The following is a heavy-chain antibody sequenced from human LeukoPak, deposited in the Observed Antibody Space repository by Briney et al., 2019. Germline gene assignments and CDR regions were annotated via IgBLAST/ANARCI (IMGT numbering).Heavy chain of an antibody. CDR2: ISGSGGST. V-gene: IGHV3-23*01. CDR1: GFTFSSYA. D-gene: IGHD6-25*01. Sequence: GGSLRLSCAASGFTFSSYAMSWVRQAPGKGLEWVSAISGSGGSTYYADSVKGRFTISRDNSKNTLYLQMNSLRAEDTAVYYCAKGPGYSSEWPYFQHWGQGTLVTVSS. J-gene: IGHJ1*01. CDR3: AKGPGYSSEWPYFQH.